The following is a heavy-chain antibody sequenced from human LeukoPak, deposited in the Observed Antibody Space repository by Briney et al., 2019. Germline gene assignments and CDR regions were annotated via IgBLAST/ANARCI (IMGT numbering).Heavy chain of an antibody. CDR2: TYQSGST. CDR1: GGSISSGGYS. J-gene: IGHJ4*02. CDR3: ARAASRTVDY. Sequence: SQAMSLTCAVSGGSISSGGYSWSWTRHPPGKGLEGIGHTYQSGSTDYNPTLKRRVTISVDRSKNQFSLKLSSVTAADTAVYYCARAASRTVDYWGQGTLVTVSS. V-gene: IGHV4-30-2*01. D-gene: IGHD1-1*01.